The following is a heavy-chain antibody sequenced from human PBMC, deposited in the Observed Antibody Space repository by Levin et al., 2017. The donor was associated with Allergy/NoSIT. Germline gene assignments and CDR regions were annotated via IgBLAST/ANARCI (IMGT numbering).Heavy chain of an antibody. CDR2: INHSGST. Sequence: SCAVYGGSFSGYYWSWIRQPPGKGLEWIGEINHSGSTNYNPSLKSRVTISVDTSKNQFSLKLSAVTAADTAVYYCARGWVAAAGKGNWFDPWGQGTLVTVSS. CDR3: ARGWVAAAGKGNWFDP. V-gene: IGHV4-34*01. D-gene: IGHD6-13*01. J-gene: IGHJ5*02. CDR1: GGSFSGYY.